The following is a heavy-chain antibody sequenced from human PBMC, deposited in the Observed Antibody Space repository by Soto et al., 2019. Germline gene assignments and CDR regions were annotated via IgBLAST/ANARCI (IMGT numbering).Heavy chain of an antibody. Sequence: ASVKVSCKASGDTFTGYYMHCVRQAPGQGLEWMGWINPNSGGTNYAQKFQGWVTMTRDTSISTAYMELSRLRSDDTAVYYCAREAAAGEVYYYYYGMDVWGQGTTVTVSS. CDR1: GDTFTGYY. J-gene: IGHJ6*02. CDR2: INPNSGGT. V-gene: IGHV1-2*04. D-gene: IGHD6-13*01. CDR3: AREAAAGEVYYYYYGMDV.